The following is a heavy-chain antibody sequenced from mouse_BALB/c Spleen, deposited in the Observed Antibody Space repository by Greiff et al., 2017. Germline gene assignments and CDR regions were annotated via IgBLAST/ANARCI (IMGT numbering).Heavy chain of an antibody. CDR1: GYAFSSYW. CDR3: ARGNDYDLAWFAY. J-gene: IGHJ3*01. CDR2: IYPGDGDT. D-gene: IGHD2-4*01. Sequence: VQLQQSGAELVRPGSSVKISCKASGYAFSSYWMNWVKQRPGQGLEWIGQIYPGDGDTNYNGKFKGKATLTADKSSSTAYMQLSSLTSEDSAVYFCARGNDYDLAWFAYWGQGTLVTVSA. V-gene: IGHV1-80*01.